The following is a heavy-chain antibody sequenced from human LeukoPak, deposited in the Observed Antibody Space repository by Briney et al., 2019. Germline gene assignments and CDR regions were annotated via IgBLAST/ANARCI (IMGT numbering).Heavy chain of an antibody. CDR1: GGSISSGGYY. V-gene: IGHV4-31*03. Sequence: SETLSLTCTVSGGSISSGGYYWSWIRQHPGKGLEWIGYIYYSGSTYYNPSLKSRVTISVDTSKNQFFLKLSSVTAADTAVYYCASSRYYDFWSGYYHQNWFDPWGQGTLVTVSS. CDR2: IYYSGST. J-gene: IGHJ5*02. CDR3: ASSRYYDFWSGYYHQNWFDP. D-gene: IGHD3-3*01.